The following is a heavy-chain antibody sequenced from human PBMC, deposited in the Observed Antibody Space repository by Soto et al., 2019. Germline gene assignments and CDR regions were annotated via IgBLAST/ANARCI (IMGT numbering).Heavy chain of an antibody. CDR3: ANLSGKIYGPMDY. D-gene: IGHD5-18*01. V-gene: IGHV3-30*18. J-gene: IGHJ4*02. Sequence: QVQLVETGGSVVQPGRSLRLSCAVSGFTFSTHGMHWVRQAPGKGLEWVAAISYDGSSKYYPDSVKSRFTISRDNSKNTLYLQMNILRAEDTAVYYCANLSGKIYGPMDYWGQGTLVTVSA. CDR1: GFTFSTHG. CDR2: ISYDGSSK.